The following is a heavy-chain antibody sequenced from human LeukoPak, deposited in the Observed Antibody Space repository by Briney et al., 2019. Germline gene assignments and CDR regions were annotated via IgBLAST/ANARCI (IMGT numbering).Heavy chain of an antibody. CDR3: ARDRGETAGSDAFDV. V-gene: IGHV1-69*05. CDR1: GGSVSHYA. CDR2: IMPLFNTP. D-gene: IGHD6-13*01. J-gene: IGHJ3*01. Sequence: SVKVSCKASGGSVSHYALNWVRRAPGHGLEWMGGIMPLFNTPTYAQKFQDRVTISTDESTNTAFMELRILTSEDTAVYYCARDRGETAGSDAFDVWGQGTLVTVSS.